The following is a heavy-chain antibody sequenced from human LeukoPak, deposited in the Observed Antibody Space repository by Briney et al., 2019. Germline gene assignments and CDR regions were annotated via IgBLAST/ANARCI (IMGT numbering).Heavy chain of an antibody. J-gene: IGHJ4*02. Sequence: PSETLSLTCAVYGGSFSGYYRSWIRQPPGKGLEWIGEINHSGSTNYNPSLKSRVTISVDTSKNQFSLKLSSVTAADTAVYYCARRSYDYVWGSYRNPFFTGSIFDYWGQGTLVTVSS. CDR3: ARRSYDYVWGSYRNPFFTGSIFDY. CDR1: GGSFSGYY. CDR2: INHSGST. V-gene: IGHV4-34*01. D-gene: IGHD3-16*02.